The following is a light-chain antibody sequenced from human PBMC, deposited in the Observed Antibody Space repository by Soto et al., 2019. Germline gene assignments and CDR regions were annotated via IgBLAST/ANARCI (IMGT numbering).Light chain of an antibody. J-gene: IGKJ1*01. CDR2: GAS. V-gene: IGKV3D-15*01. CDR1: QSVSSN. Sequence: EIVMTQSPATLSVSPGEGATLFCRASQSVSSNLAWYQQKPGQAPRLLIYGASTRATGIPARFSGSGSGTEFTLTISSLQSEDFAVYYCQHYNNWPPWTFGQGTKVEIK. CDR3: QHYNNWPPWT.